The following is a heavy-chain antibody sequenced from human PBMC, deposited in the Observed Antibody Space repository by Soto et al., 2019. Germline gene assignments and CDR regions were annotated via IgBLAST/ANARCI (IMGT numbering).Heavy chain of an antibody. CDR3: ARVPGL. CDR1: GGSISSGGYS. J-gene: IGHJ2*01. V-gene: IGHV4-30-2*01. Sequence: QLQLQESGSGLVKPSQTLSLTCAVSGGSISSGGYSWSWIRQPPGNGMEWIGYIYHSGSTYYHPSLKSGVIISADRSKNQFSLKLSTVTAADTAVYYCARVPGLWGRGTLVTVSS. CDR2: IYHSGST.